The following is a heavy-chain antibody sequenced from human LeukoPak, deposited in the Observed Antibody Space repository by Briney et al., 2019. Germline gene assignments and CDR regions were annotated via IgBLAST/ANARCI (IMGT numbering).Heavy chain of an antibody. J-gene: IGHJ4*02. CDR3: ARHGRDYYDSSGSLDY. CDR1: GGSISSYY. Sequence: PSETLSLTCTVSGGSISSYYWSWIRQPPGKGLEWIGYIYYSGSTNYNPSLKSRVTISVDTSKNQFSLKLSSVTAADTAVYYCARHGRDYYDSSGSLDYWGQGTLVTVSS. V-gene: IGHV4-59*08. D-gene: IGHD3-22*01. CDR2: IYYSGST.